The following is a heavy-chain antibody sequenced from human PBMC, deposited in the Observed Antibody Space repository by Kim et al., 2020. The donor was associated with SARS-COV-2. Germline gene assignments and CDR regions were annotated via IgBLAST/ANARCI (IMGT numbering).Heavy chain of an antibody. CDR2: IYYSGST. J-gene: IGHJ4*02. CDR1: GGSISSSSYY. CDR3: ARHVIVAAAGWLC. D-gene: IGHD6-13*01. V-gene: IGHV4-39*01. Sequence: SETLSLTCTVSGGSISSSSYYWGWIRQPPGKGLEWIGSIYYSGSTYYNPSLKSRVTISVDTSKNQFSLKLSSVTAADTAVYYYARHVIVAAAGWLCWGQGTLVTVSS.